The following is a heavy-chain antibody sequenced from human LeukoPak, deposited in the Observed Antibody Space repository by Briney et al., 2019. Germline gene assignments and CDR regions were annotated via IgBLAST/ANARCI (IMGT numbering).Heavy chain of an antibody. CDR2: IYPGDSDT. J-gene: IGHJ4*02. Sequence: GESLKISCKGSGYSFTSNWIAWVRQMPGKGLEWMGIIYPGDSDTRYSPSFQGQVTISADKSISTAYLQWSSLKASDTAMYYCARPYYYDSSGYYGGYYFDYWGQGTLVTVSS. CDR3: ARPYYYDSSGYYGGYYFDY. CDR1: GYSFTSNW. V-gene: IGHV5-51*01. D-gene: IGHD3-22*01.